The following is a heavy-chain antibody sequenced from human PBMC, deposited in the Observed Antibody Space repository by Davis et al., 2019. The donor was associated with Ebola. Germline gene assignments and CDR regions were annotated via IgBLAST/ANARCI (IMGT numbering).Heavy chain of an antibody. CDR1: GGSFSGYY. CDR2: VIDSGIT. D-gene: IGHD6-19*01. V-gene: IGHV4-34*12. J-gene: IGHJ4*01. Sequence: SETLSLTCAVYGGSFSGYYWSWVRQSPGKGLEWIGEVIDSGITNYNPSLESRVSVSVDKSKNQFSPKLTSVTAADTAKYYCARTTRGSGWFLDYWGHGIRVTVSS. CDR3: ARTTRGSGWFLDY.